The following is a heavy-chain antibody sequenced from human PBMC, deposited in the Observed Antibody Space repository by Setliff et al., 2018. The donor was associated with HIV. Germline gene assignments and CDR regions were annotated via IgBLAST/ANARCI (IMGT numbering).Heavy chain of an antibody. CDR3: ARARRDSYDRGRRNHYYIDV. V-gene: IGHV1-69*13. Sequence: GASVKVSCKASGGTFSSYAISWVRQAPGQGLEWMGGIIPIFGTADYAQKFQGRVTITADESTSTAYMELNNLKFEDTAVYYCARARRDSYDRGRRNHYYIDVWGKGTTVTVSS. D-gene: IGHD3-22*01. J-gene: IGHJ6*03. CDR1: GGTFSSYA. CDR2: IIPIFGTA.